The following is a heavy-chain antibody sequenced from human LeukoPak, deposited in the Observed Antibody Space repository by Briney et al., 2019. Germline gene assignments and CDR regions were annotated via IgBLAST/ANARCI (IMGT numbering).Heavy chain of an antibody. CDR1: GASISNGAYY. CDR2: INQSGST. D-gene: IGHD4-17*01. V-gene: IGHV4-34*01. CDR3: ARYAYGEYDEDAFDI. J-gene: IGHJ3*02. Sequence: PSETLSLTCTVSGASISNGAYYWTWIRQPPGKGLEWIGEINQSGSTNYNPSLKSRVTISVDTSKNQFSLKMTSVTAADTALYYCARYAYGEYDEDAFDIWGQGTMVTVSS.